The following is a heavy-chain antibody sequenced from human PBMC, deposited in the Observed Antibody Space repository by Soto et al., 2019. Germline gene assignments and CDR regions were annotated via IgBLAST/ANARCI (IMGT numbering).Heavy chain of an antibody. J-gene: IGHJ4*02. Sequence: GGSLRLSCAAPGFTFSSYAMSWVRQAPGKGLEWVSAISGSGGSTYYADSVKGRFTISRDNSKNTLYLQMNSLRAEDTAVYYCAKEGDDCSSTSCPFDYWGQGTLVTVSS. CDR2: ISGSGGST. CDR3: AKEGDDCSSTSCPFDY. V-gene: IGHV3-23*01. D-gene: IGHD2-2*01. CDR1: GFTFSSYA.